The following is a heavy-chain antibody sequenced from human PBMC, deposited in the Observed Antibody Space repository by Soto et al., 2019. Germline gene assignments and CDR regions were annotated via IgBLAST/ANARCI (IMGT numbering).Heavy chain of an antibody. V-gene: IGHV1-18*01. CDR3: AGGLGEWFGEPRTDY. Sequence: QIQLDQSGAEVKKPGASVKLSCKASGYTFSSHGISWVRQAPGKGLEWMGWISAYTGNTNFAQKIQGRVPMTADISTNTAYMELRSLSSDDTAEDYCAGGLGEWFGEPRTDYWGQGTLVTVSS. J-gene: IGHJ4*02. CDR2: ISAYTGNT. D-gene: IGHD3-10*01. CDR1: GYTFSSHG.